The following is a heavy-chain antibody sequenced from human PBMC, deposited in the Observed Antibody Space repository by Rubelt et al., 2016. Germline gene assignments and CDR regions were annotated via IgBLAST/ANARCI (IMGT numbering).Heavy chain of an antibody. CDR1: GYTFTSYG. Sequence: QVQLVQSGAEVKKPGASVKVSCKASGYTFTSYGISWVRQAPGQGLEWMGWISAYNGNTNYAQKRQGRVTMTRDTSISTAYMELSRLRSDDTAVYYCARDYCSGGSCYSVFDYWGQGTLVTVSS. V-gene: IGHV1-18*01. J-gene: IGHJ4*02. D-gene: IGHD2-15*01. CDR2: ISAYNGNT. CDR3: ARDYCSGGSCYSVFDY.